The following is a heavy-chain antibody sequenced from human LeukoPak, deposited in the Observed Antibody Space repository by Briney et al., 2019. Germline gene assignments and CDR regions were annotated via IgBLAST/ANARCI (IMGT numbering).Heavy chain of an antibody. V-gene: IGHV3-30*04. J-gene: IGHJ4*02. D-gene: IGHD1-14*01. CDR2: ISYDGSNK. CDR1: GFTFSSYA. CDR3: EFRTGWTNHLYYFDY. Sequence: GSLRLSCAASGFTFSSYAMHWVRQAPGKGLEWVAVISYDGSNKYYADSVKGRFTISRDNSKNTLYLQMNSLRAEDTAVYYCEFRTGWTNHLYYFDYWGQGTLVTVSS.